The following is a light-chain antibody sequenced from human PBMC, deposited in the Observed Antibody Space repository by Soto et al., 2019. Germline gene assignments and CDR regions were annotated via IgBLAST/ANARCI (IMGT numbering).Light chain of an antibody. J-gene: IGKJ1*01. Sequence: DIQMTQSPSTLSASVGDRVTITCRASQSISSWLAWYQQRPGKAPKLLIYKASNLESGVPSRFSGSGSGTELTLTISSLHPDDVAPYYCQQYYTYPWTFGPGTKVEIK. CDR3: QQYYTYPWT. CDR2: KAS. CDR1: QSISSW. V-gene: IGKV1-5*03.